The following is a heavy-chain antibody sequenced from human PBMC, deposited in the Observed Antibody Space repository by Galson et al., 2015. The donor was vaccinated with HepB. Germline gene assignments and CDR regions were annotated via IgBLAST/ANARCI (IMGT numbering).Heavy chain of an antibody. D-gene: IGHD3-22*01. J-gene: IGHJ3*02. Sequence: SVKVSCKASGGTFSSYAISWVRQAPGQGLEWMGGIIPILGIANYAQKFQGRVTITTDKSTSTAYVELSSLRSEDTAVYYCARGLGYYDSSGLAFDIWGQGTMVTVSS. V-gene: IGHV1-69*10. CDR2: IIPILGIA. CDR3: ARGLGYYDSSGLAFDI. CDR1: GGTFSSYA.